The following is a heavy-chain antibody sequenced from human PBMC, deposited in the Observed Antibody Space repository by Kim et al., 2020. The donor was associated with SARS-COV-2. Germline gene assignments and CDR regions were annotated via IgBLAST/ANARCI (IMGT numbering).Heavy chain of an antibody. Sequence: GGSLRLSCAASGFTFSSYAMSWVRQAPGKGLEWVSAISGSGGSTYYADSVKGRFTISRDNSKNTLYLQMNSLRAEDTAVYYCAKHIVVVVAATSDYWGQGTLVTVSS. V-gene: IGHV3-23*01. D-gene: IGHD2-15*01. CDR3: AKHIVVVVAATSDY. CDR2: ISGSGGST. CDR1: GFTFSSYA. J-gene: IGHJ4*02.